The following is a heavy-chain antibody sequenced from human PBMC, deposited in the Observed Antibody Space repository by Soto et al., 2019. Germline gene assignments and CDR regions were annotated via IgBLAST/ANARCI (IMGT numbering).Heavy chain of an antibody. CDR1: GGTFSSYA. D-gene: IGHD2-15*01. CDR3: ARVVTVVKSFHYWYFDL. CDR2: IIPIFGTA. J-gene: IGHJ2*01. V-gene: IGHV1-69*12. Sequence: QVQLVQSGAEVKKPGSSVKVSCKASGGTFSSYAISWVRQAPGQGLEWMGGIIPIFGTANYPQKCQGRVTITADESTSTAYMELSSLRSEDTAVYYCARVVTVVKSFHYWYFDLWGRGTLVTVSS.